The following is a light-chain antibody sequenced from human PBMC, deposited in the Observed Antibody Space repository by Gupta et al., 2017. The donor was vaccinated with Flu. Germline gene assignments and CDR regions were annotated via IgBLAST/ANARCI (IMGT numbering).Light chain of an antibody. Sequence: ATLSSSPGDGATISCRSGRNVGSYLTWYQHRPGEAARMLIYDRANRANGIPARFSGSGSGTDFTITISGLEHEDYAVNYCQQRGNWPRLTFGGGTRVEIK. J-gene: IGKJ4*01. V-gene: IGKV3-11*01. CDR3: QQRGNWPRLT. CDR1: RNVGSY. CDR2: DRA.